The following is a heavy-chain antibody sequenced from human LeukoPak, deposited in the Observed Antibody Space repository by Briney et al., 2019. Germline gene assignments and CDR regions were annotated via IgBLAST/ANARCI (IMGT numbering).Heavy chain of an antibody. J-gene: IGHJ4*02. CDR3: ARWITMVRGVYYFDY. Sequence: PSETLSLTCTVSGGSISSGDYYWSWIRQPPGKGLEWIGYIYYSGSTYYNPSLKSRVTISVDTSKNQFSLKLSSVTAADTAVYYCARWITMVRGVYYFDYWGQGTLVTVSS. V-gene: IGHV4-30-4*08. CDR2: IYYSGST. CDR1: GGSISSGDYY. D-gene: IGHD3-10*01.